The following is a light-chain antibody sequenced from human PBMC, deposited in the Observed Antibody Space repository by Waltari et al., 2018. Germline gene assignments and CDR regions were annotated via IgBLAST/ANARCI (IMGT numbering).Light chain of an antibody. CDR3: CSYTAPYVV. CDR1: TSDVGGYNH. CDR2: DVH. V-gene: IGLV2-11*01. Sequence: QSALTQPRSVSGSPGQSVAISCTATTSDVGGYNHFSWYQQPHGKAPKLIIYDVHKRPSGVPVRCSGSKSGNASSLTISGLHSEDEADYYCCSYTAPYVVFGGGTKVTVL. J-gene: IGLJ2*01.